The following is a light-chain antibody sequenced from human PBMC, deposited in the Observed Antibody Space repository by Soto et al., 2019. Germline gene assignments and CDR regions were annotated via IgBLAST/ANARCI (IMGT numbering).Light chain of an antibody. Sequence: QSVLTQPASVSGSPGQSITISCTGTGSALVNYNLVSWYQQPPGQAPRLVIYESTKRPSGVSDRFSASKSGNTASLTISGLQAEDEADYYCCSCVSGSPFDVLFGGGTKLNVL. CDR2: EST. CDR3: CSCVSGSPFDVL. J-gene: IGLJ3*02. CDR1: GSALVNYNL. V-gene: IGLV2-23*01.